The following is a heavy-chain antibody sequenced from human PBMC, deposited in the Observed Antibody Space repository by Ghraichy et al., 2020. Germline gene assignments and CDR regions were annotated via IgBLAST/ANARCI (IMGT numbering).Heavy chain of an antibody. CDR3: AREGAGYCSGGSCYYDAFDI. J-gene: IGHJ3*02. D-gene: IGHD2-15*01. V-gene: IGHV3-33*01. CDR2: IWYDGSNK. Sequence: GGSLRLSCAASGFTFSSYGMHWVRQAPGKGLEWVAVIWYDGSNKYYADSVKGRFTISRDNSKNTLYLQMNSLRAEDTAVYYCAREGAGYCSGGSCYYDAFDIWGQGTMVTVSS. CDR1: GFTFSSYG.